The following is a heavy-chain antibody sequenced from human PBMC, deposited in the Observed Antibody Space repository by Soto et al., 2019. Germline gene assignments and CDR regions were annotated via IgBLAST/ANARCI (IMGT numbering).Heavy chain of an antibody. CDR1: GFTVSSNY. J-gene: IGHJ3*02. D-gene: IGHD5-12*01. CDR3: ARAEYSGYDYYDAFDI. Sequence: GGSLRLSCAASGFTVSSNYMSWVRQAPGKGLEWVSVIYSGGSTYYADSVKGRFTISRDNSKNTLYLQMNSLRAEDTAVYYCARAEYSGYDYYDAFDIWGQGTMVTVSS. V-gene: IGHV3-66*01. CDR2: IYSGGST.